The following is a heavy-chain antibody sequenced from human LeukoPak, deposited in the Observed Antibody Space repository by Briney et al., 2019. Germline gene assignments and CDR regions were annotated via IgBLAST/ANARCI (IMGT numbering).Heavy chain of an antibody. J-gene: IGHJ4*02. Sequence: SETLSLTCTVSGGSISSSSYYWGWIRQPPGKGLEWIGSIYYSGTTYYNPSLKSRVTISIDTSKNQFSLKLSSVTAADTAVYYCAVGPTTFWNDYWGQGTLVTVSS. CDR1: GGSISSSSYY. D-gene: IGHD1-26*01. V-gene: IGHV4-39*07. CDR2: IYYSGTT. CDR3: AVGPTTFWNDY.